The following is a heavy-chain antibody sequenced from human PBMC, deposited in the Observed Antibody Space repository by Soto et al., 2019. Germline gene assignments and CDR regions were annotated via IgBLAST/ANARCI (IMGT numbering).Heavy chain of an antibody. CDR1: GFTLSDHY. Sequence: EVQLVESGGGLVQPGGSLRLSCSVSGFTLSDHYIDWVRQAPGKGLEWVGRSRNQANGYSTIYAASVKGRFTTSRDDSKNLVYLQMESLRTEDTAVYYCVRDTYFSDSSSYTRCFDLWGQGALVTVSS. V-gene: IGHV3-72*01. D-gene: IGHD3-22*01. CDR3: VRDTYFSDSSSYTRCFDL. J-gene: IGHJ4*02. CDR2: SRNQANGYST.